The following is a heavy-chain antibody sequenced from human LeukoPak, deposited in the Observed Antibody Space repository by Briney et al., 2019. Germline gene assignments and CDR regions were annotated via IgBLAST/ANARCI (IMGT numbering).Heavy chain of an antibody. J-gene: IGHJ3*02. CDR3: ARAYFWSGYSDAFDI. Sequence: PSETLSLTCTVSGGSISSHYWSWIRQPPGKGLEWIGYIYYSGSTNYNPSLKSRVTISVDTSKTQFSLKLSSVTAADTAVYYCARAYFWSGYSDAFDIWGQGTMVTVSS. V-gene: IGHV4-59*11. CDR1: GGSISSHY. D-gene: IGHD3-3*01. CDR2: IYYSGST.